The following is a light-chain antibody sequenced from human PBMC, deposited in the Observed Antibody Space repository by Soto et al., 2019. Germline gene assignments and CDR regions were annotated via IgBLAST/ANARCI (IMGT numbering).Light chain of an antibody. Sequence: QSALTQPASVSGSPGQSITISCTGTSSDVGGYYYVSWYQQHPGKAPKLMIYDVSSPPSGVSNRFSGCKSGNTASLTISGLQAEGEADYYCSSYTISSSLGVVFGGGTKLTLL. J-gene: IGLJ2*01. CDR3: SSYTISSSLGVV. CDR2: DVS. CDR1: SSDVGGYYY. V-gene: IGLV2-14*01.